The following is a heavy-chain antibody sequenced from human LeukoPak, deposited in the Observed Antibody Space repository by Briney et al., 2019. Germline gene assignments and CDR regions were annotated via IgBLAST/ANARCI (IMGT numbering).Heavy chain of an antibody. CDR2: ISSSSSYI. J-gene: IGHJ4*02. V-gene: IGHV3-21*01. D-gene: IGHD3-22*01. CDR1: GGTFSGYY. CDR3: ARDPVSITMIVVAPDY. Sequence: ETLSLTCTVYGGTFSGYYWSWIRQPPGKGLEWVSSISSSSSYIYYADSVKGRFTISRDNAKNSLYLQMNSLRAEDTAVYYCARDPVSITMIVVAPDYWGQGTLVTVSS.